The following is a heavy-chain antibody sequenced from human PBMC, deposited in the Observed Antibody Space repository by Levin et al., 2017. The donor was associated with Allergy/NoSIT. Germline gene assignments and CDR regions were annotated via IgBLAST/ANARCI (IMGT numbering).Heavy chain of an antibody. V-gene: IGHV3-74*01. CDR3: ARVSKYYFDY. Sequence: GESLKISCAASGLTFSSYWMHWVRQAPGKGLVWVSHINSDGSTISYADSVKGRFTISRDNAKNTLYLQMNSLRAEDTAVYYCARVSKYYFDYWGQGILVTVS. J-gene: IGHJ4*02. CDR2: INSDGSTI. CDR1: GLTFSSYW.